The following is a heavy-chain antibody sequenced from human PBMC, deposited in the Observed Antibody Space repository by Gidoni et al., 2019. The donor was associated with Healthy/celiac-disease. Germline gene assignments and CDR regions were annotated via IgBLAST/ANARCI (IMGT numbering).Heavy chain of an antibody. CDR2: INPSGGST. D-gene: IGHD6-19*01. Sequence: QVQLVQSGAEVKKPGASVKVSCKASGYTFTSYYMHWVRQAPGQGLEWMGIINPSGGSTSYEQKFQGRVTMTRDTSTSTVYMELSSLRSEDTAVYYCARGAYSSILRTRFDYWGQGTLVTVSS. CDR1: GYTFTSYY. V-gene: IGHV1-46*03. J-gene: IGHJ4*02. CDR3: ARGAYSSILRTRFDY.